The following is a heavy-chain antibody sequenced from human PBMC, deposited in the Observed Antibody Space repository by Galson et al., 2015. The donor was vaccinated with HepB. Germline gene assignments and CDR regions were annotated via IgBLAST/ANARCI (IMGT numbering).Heavy chain of an antibody. J-gene: IGHJ4*02. CDR1: GFSLSAYN. Sequence: SLRLSCAASGFSLSAYNMHWVRQAPGKGLEWVSSISGGPYIYYKESVNDRLTISRDTAENSVYLQMNSLRVEDTAVYYCARDSGSYDVLTGYSSYFDLWGPGTLVTVSS. V-gene: IGHV3-69-1*01. D-gene: IGHD3-9*01. CDR3: ARDSGSYDVLTGYSSYFDL. CDR2: ISGGPYI.